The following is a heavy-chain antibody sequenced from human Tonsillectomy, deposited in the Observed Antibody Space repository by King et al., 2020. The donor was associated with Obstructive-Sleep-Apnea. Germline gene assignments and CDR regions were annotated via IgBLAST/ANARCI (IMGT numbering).Heavy chain of an antibody. J-gene: IGHJ4*02. CDR3: ARGTITMVRGVIITPFFDY. D-gene: IGHD3-10*01. V-gene: IGHV4-30-2*01. CDR1: GGSISSGGYS. Sequence: QLQESGSGLVKPSQTLSLTCAVSGGSISSGGYSWNWIRQPPGKGLEWIGYIFHGGSTYYNPSLKSRVTISVDRSKNQFSLRLSSVTAADTAVFYCARGTITMVRGVIITPFFDYWDQGTLVTVSS. CDR2: IFHGGST.